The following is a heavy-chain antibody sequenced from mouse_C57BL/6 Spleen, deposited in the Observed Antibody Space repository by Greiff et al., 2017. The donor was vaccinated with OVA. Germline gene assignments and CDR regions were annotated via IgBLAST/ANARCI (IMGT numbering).Heavy chain of an antibody. CDR3: ARDPAQATLLDY. CDR2: ISDGGRYT. J-gene: IGHJ2*01. CDR1: GFTFSSYA. Sequence: EVKLMESGGGLVKPGGSLKLSCAASGFTFSSYAMSWVRQTPEKRLEWVATISDGGRYTYYPDTVQGRFTISRDNAKNNRDLQMSQLKSEDTAMYYCARDPAQATLLDYWGQGTTLTVSS. D-gene: IGHD3-2*02. V-gene: IGHV5-4*01.